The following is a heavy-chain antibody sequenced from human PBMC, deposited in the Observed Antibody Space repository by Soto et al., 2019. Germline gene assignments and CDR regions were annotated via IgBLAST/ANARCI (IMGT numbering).Heavy chain of an antibody. D-gene: IGHD6-13*01. Sequence: QMQLVESGGGVVQPGRSLRLSCAASGFTFSSYAMHWVRQAPGKGLEWVAVISYDGSNKYYADSVKGRFTISRDNSKNTLYLQMNSLRAEDTAVYYCARGAGYSSSWYTYYFDYWGQGTLVTVSS. J-gene: IGHJ4*02. CDR2: ISYDGSNK. CDR3: ARGAGYSSSWYTYYFDY. V-gene: IGHV3-30-3*01. CDR1: GFTFSSYA.